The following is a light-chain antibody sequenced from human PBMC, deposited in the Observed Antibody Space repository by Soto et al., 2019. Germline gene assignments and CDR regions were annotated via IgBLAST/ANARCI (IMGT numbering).Light chain of an antibody. CDR1: QTVKNNY. CDR2: GAF. J-gene: IGKJ4*01. Sequence: EVVLTQSPGTLSLSPGERVTLYCRPSQTVKNNYLAWYQQKPGRAPRLLIFGAFNRATGIPDRLSGSVSGTDFTLTISRLEPEDFAMYYCQQYDTSPLTFGGGTKVDI. V-gene: IGKV3-20*01. CDR3: QQYDTSPLT.